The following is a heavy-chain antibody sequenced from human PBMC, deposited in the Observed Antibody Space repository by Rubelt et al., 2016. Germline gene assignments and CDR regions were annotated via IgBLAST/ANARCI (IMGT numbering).Heavy chain of an antibody. CDR2: IDWDDDK. Sequence: QITLKESGPTVVKPTQTLTLTCTFSGFSLSTSGLGVGWIRQPPGKALECLALIDWDDDKYYTTSLKTRLTISKDTSKSQVVLTMTNMDPGDTATYYGARERYCSSTSVGRGMDVWGQGTTVTVSS. D-gene: IGHD2-2*01. CDR1: GFSLSTSGLG. CDR3: ARERYCSSTSVGRGMDV. V-gene: IGHV2-70*12. J-gene: IGHJ6*02.